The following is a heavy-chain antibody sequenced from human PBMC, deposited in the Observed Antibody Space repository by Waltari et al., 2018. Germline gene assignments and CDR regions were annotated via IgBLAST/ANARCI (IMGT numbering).Heavy chain of an antibody. Sequence: VQLQESGPGLVKPSETLSLTCAVSGDSINNYYWNWIRQPPGKELEGIGYIAYKGRTNNNPSLKSRVTISVDTSKTQCSLKLTSVTAADTAVYYCGRSYDFWSGYPLDYWGPGSLVTVSS. D-gene: IGHD3-3*01. CDR1: GDSINNYY. J-gene: IGHJ4*02. V-gene: IGHV4-59*01. CDR2: IAYKGRT. CDR3: GRSYDFWSGYPLDY.